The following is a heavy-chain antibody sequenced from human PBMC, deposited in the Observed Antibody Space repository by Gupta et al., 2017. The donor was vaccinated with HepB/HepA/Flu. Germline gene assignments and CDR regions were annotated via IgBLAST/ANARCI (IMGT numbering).Heavy chain of an antibody. V-gene: IGHV4-34*01. Sequence: QVPLQQWGAGLLKPSETLSLTCAVYGGSVSGYYGGWIRQPPGKGLEWIGEIKHRGNINYNPSLKSRLAISVSTSKNQFSLKLTSVTAADTAGYKCAYDMKFGGQGTLVTVSS. D-gene: IGHD3-9*01. CDR2: IKHRGNI. CDR1: GGSVSGYY. CDR3: AYDMKF. J-gene: IGHJ4*02.